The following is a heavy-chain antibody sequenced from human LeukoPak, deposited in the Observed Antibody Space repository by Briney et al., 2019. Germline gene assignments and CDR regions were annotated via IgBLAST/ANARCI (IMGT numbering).Heavy chain of an antibody. Sequence: PSETLSLTCTVSGGSISRSPYHWGWLRQSPGKGLEWIGVIHYSGDTYYNPPLKSRVTISVDTSRNQFSLKVISVTAADTAVYYCARVLVGYSYVKWFDSWGQGTLVTVSS. CDR1: GGSISRSPYH. J-gene: IGHJ5*01. CDR3: ARVLVGYSYVKWFDS. D-gene: IGHD3-22*01. CDR2: IHYSGDT. V-gene: IGHV4-39*07.